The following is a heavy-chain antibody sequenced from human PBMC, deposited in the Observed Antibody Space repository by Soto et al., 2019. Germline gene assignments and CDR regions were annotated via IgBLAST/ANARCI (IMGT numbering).Heavy chain of an antibody. V-gene: IGHV3-30*18. CDR3: AKVWFGELRSDY. Sequence: QVQLVESGGGVVQPGRSLRLSCAASGFTFSSYGMRWVRQAPGKGLEWVAVISYDGSNKYYADSVKGRFTISRDNSKNTLYLQMNSLRAEDTAVYYCAKVWFGELRSDYWGQGTLVTVSS. J-gene: IGHJ4*02. D-gene: IGHD3-10*01. CDR1: GFTFSSYG. CDR2: ISYDGSNK.